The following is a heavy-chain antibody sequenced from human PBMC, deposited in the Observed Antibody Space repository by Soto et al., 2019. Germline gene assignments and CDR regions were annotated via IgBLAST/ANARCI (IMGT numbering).Heavy chain of an antibody. D-gene: IGHD3-3*01. J-gene: IGHJ5*02. CDR3: ARGLGFGVYNWFDP. CDR2: IYYSGST. V-gene: IGHV4-59*01. CDR1: GGSISSYY. Sequence: SETLSLTCTVSGGSISSYYWSWIRQPPGKGLEWIGYIYYSGSTNYNPSLKSRVTISVDTSKNQFSLKLSSVTAADTAVYYCARGLGFGVYNWFDPWGQGTLVTVSS.